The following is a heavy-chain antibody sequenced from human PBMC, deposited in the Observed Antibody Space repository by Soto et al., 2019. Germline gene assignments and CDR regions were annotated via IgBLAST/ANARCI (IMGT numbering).Heavy chain of an antibody. D-gene: IGHD6-13*01. V-gene: IGHV6-1*01. CDR1: GDSVSSNTAA. J-gene: IGHJ5*02. Sequence: SQTLSLTCAISGDSVSSNTAASNWIRQSPSRGLEWLGRTYYRSKWYNDYAVSVKSRITINPDTSKNQFSLQLNSVTPEDTAVYYCARGEGGYDMHIGSSWYWWFDPWGQGTLVTVSS. CDR2: TYYRSKWYN. CDR3: ARGEGGYDMHIGSSWYWWFDP.